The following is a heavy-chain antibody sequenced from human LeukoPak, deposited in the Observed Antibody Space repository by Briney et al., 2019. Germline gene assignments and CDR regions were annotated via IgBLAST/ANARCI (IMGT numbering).Heavy chain of an antibody. CDR1: GFTFSSYS. V-gene: IGHV3-48*04. J-gene: IGHJ4*02. CDR2: ISSSSSTI. CDR3: ARDWVAAAGTFDY. Sequence: GSLRLSCAASGFTFSSYSMNWVRQAPGKGLEWVSYISSSSSTIYYADSVKGRFTISRDNAKNSLYLQMNSLRAEDTAVYYCARDWVAAAGTFDYWGQGTLVTVSS. D-gene: IGHD6-13*01.